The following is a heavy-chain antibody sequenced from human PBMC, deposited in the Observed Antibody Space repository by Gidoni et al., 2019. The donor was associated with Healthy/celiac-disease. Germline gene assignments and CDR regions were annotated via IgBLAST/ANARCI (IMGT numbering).Heavy chain of an antibody. CDR3: ASIIAVDGTLDY. CDR2: ISSSSSYI. J-gene: IGHJ4*02. Sequence: EVQLVESGGGLVKPGGSLRLSCAASGFTFSSYSMNWVRQAPGKGLEWVSSISSSSSYIYYADSVKGRFTSSRDNAKNSLYLQMNSLRAEDTAVYYCASIIAVDGTLDYWGQGTLVTVSS. D-gene: IGHD6-19*01. CDR1: GFTFSSYS. V-gene: IGHV3-21*01.